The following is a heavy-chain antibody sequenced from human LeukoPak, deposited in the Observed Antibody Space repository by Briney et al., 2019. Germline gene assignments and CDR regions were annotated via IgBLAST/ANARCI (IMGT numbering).Heavy chain of an antibody. J-gene: IGHJ6*02. CDR3: ARVTGLRYYYGMDV. CDR1: GFIFTDYY. Sequence: PGGSLRLSCAASGFIFTDYYMNWIRQAPGKGLEWVSVIYSGGSTYCADSVKGRFTISRDNSKNTLYLQMNSLRAEDTAVYYCARVTGLRYYYGMDVWGQGTTVTVSS. CDR2: IYSGGST. D-gene: IGHD1-14*01. V-gene: IGHV3-53*01.